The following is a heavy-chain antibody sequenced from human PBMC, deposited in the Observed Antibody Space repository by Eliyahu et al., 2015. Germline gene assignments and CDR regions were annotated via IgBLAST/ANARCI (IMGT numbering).Heavy chain of an antibody. D-gene: IGHD2-15*01. V-gene: IGHV4-34*01. CDR3: ARGGIVVVVAATNNWFDP. Sequence: QVQLQQWGAGLLKPSETLSLTCAVYGGSFSGYYWSWIRQPPGKGLEGIGEINHSGSTNYNPSLKSRVTISVDTSKNQFSLKLSSVTAADTAVYYCARGGIVVVVAATNNWFDPWGQGTLVTVSS. J-gene: IGHJ5*02. CDR1: GGSFSGYY. CDR2: INHSGST.